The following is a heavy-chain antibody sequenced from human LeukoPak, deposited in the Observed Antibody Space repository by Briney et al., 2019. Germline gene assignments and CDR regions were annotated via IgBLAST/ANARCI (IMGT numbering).Heavy chain of an antibody. D-gene: IGHD2-15*01. J-gene: IGHJ6*02. V-gene: IGHV4-34*01. CDR3: ARRPRYCSGGSCYSMDV. Sequence: PSETLSLTCAVYGGSFSGYYWSWIRQPPGKGLEWIGEINHSGSTDYNPSLKSRVTISVDTSKNQFSLKLSSVTAADTAVYYCARRPRYCSGGSCYSMDVWGQGTTVTVSS. CDR2: INHSGST. CDR1: GGSFSGYY.